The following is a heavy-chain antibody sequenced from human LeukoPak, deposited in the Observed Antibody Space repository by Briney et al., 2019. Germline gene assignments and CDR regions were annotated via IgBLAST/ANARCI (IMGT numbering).Heavy chain of an antibody. Sequence: ASVKVSCKASGYTFTSYYMHWVRQAPGQGLEWMGIINPSGGSTSYAQKFQGRVTMTRDMSTSTVYMELSSLRSEDTAVYYCATPGQQLTTGYYYMDVWGKGTTVTVSS. CDR3: ATPGQQLTTGYYYMDV. CDR1: GYTFTSYY. V-gene: IGHV1-46*01. J-gene: IGHJ6*03. CDR2: INPSGGST. D-gene: IGHD6-13*01.